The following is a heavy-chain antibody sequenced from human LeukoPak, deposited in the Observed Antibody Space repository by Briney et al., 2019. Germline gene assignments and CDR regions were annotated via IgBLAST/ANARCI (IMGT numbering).Heavy chain of an antibody. J-gene: IGHJ4*02. V-gene: IGHV4-59*13. CDR1: GGSISSYY. D-gene: IGHD3-3*01. Sequence: SETLSLTCNVSGGSISSYYWSWIRQPQGKGLEWIGYIYFSGNTHYNPSLKSRVTILVDTSKNEFSLKLSSVTAADTAIYYCARSRQVLRSSIDFWGQGLLVSVSS. CDR3: ARSRQVLRSSIDF. CDR2: IYFSGNT.